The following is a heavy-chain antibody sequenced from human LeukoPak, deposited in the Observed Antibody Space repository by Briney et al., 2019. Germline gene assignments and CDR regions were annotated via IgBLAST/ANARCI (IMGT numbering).Heavy chain of an antibody. Sequence: GRSLRLSCAASGFTFDDYAMHWVRQAPGKGLEWVSGISWNSGSIGYADSVKGRFTISRDNAKNSLYLQMNSLRAEDTALYYCAKGKTTVVQEAFDYWGQGTLVTVSS. CDR2: ISWNSGSI. V-gene: IGHV3-9*01. D-gene: IGHD4-23*01. CDR3: AKGKTTVVQEAFDY. CDR1: GFTFDDYA. J-gene: IGHJ4*02.